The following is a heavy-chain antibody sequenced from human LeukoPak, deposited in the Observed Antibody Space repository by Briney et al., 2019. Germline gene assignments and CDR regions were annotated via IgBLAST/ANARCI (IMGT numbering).Heavy chain of an antibody. V-gene: IGHV3-53*01. CDR1: GFAVSSNY. J-gene: IGHJ5*02. Sequence: GGSLRLSCAASGFAVSSNYMSWVRQAPGKGLEWVSIVYSDGRTFYTDSVKGRFTVSRDSSKNTLHLEMNSLRVEDTAIYYCARDNRVITIFGVVTRWWFDPWGQGSLVTVFS. CDR3: ARDNRVITIFGVVTRWWFDP. D-gene: IGHD3-3*01. CDR2: VYSDGRT.